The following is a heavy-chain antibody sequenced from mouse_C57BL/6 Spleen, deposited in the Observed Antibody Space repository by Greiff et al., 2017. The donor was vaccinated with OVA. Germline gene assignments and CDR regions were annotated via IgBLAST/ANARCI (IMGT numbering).Heavy chain of an antibody. Sequence: EVKLQESGPGLVKPSQSLSLTCSVTGYSITSGYYWNWIRQFPGNTLEWMGYISYDGSNNYNPSLKNRISITRDTAKNQFFLKLNSVTTEDTATYYGARAGGPDYFDYWGQGTTLTVSS. CDR1: GYSITSGYY. D-gene: IGHD3-3*01. CDR2: ISYDGSN. CDR3: ARAGGPDYFDY. J-gene: IGHJ2*01. V-gene: IGHV3-6*01.